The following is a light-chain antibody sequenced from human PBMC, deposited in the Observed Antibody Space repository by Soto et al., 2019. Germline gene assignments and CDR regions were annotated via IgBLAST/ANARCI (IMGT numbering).Light chain of an antibody. CDR2: KAS. J-gene: IGKJ2*01. CDR3: QQYDSYPYT. Sequence: DIQMTQSPSTLYASVGDRVTITCPASQSISTWLAWYQQKPGKAPKVLIYKASSLETGVPPRFSGSGSGTEFTLTISSLQPGDFATYYCQQYDSYPYTFGQGTKLEIK. V-gene: IGKV1-5*03. CDR1: QSISTW.